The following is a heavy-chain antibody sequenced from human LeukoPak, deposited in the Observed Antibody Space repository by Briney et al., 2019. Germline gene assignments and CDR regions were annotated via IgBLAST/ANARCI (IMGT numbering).Heavy chain of an antibody. CDR2: ISAYHGNI. D-gene: IGHD1-26*01. CDR3: ARGATTSFDY. J-gene: IGHJ4*02. Sequence: ASVKVSCKASGYTFTSYGISWVRQAPGQGLEWMGWISAYHGNINYAQKFQGRVTMTTDTSTSTAYMELRSLRSDDTAMYYCARGATTSFDYWGQGTLVTVSS. V-gene: IGHV1-18*01. CDR1: GYTFTSYG.